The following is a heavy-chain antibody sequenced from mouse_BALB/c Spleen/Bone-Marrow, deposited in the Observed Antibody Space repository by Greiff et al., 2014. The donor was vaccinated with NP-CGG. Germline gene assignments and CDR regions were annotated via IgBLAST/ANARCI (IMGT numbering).Heavy chain of an antibody. J-gene: IGHJ2*01. D-gene: IGHD2-4*01. V-gene: IGHV14-3*02. CDR2: IVPANGNT. CDR1: GFNIKDTY. CDR3: ASYDYGYYFDY. Sequence: EVQLQQSGAELVKPGASVKLSCTTSGFNIKDTYMHWVKLRPEQSLEWVGRIVPANGNTKYAPKFQGKATITADTSSNTAYLQLSSPTSEDTAVYFCASYDYGYYFDYWGQGTTLTVSS.